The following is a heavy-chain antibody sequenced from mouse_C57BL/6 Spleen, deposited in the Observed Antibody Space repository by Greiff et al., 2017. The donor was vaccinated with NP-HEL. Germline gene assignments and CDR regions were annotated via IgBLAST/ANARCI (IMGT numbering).Heavy chain of an antibody. Sequence: EVMLVESGGGLVKPGGSLKLSCAASGFTFSDYGMHWVRQAPEKGLEWVAYISSGSSTIYYADTVKGRFTISRDNAKNTLFLQMTSLRSEDTAMYYCARPDYGSSYVPFAYWGQGTLVTVSA. CDR2: ISSGSSTI. CDR1: GFTFSDYG. CDR3: ARPDYGSSYVPFAY. V-gene: IGHV5-17*01. D-gene: IGHD1-1*01. J-gene: IGHJ3*01.